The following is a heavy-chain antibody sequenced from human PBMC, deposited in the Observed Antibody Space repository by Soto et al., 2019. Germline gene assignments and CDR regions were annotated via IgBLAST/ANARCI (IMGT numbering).Heavy chain of an antibody. CDR2: ISWNSGSI. CDR3: XXXXXXXXXXXYFDY. V-gene: IGHV3-9*01. CDR1: GFTFDDYA. Sequence: EVQLVESGGGLVQPGRSLRLSCAASGFTFDDYAMHWVXXXXXXXXXXVSGISWNSGSIGYADSVKGRFTISRDNAKXXXXXXXXXXXXXXXXXXXXXXXXXXXXXXXYFDYWGQGTLVTVSS. J-gene: IGHJ4*02.